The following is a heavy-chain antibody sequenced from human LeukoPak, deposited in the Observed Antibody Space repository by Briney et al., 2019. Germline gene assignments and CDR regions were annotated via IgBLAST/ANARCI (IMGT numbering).Heavy chain of an antibody. CDR3: AHPGVLIPL. D-gene: IGHD7-27*01. CDR1: GFTFSNYA. CDR2: ILGSGDST. Sequence: GGSLRLPCVASGFTFSNYAMSWVRQAPGKGLEWVSAILGSGDSTYHADSVKGRFTISRDNSKNTVYLQMSSLRVEDTAVYYCAHPGVLIPLWGQGTLVTVSS. V-gene: IGHV3-23*01. J-gene: IGHJ4*02.